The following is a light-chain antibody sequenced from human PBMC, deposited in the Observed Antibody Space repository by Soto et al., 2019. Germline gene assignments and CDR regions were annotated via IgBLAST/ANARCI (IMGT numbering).Light chain of an antibody. CDR3: QQYGISPPKYT. CDR2: SAS. Sequence: EIVLTQSPGTLSLSPGERATLSCRASQSVNSSYLAWYQQKPGQAPRLLIYSASSRATGIPDRFSGSGSGTDFTLTISRLEPEDFAVYYCQQYGISPPKYTFGQGTXLXXK. V-gene: IGKV3-20*01. CDR1: QSVNSSY. J-gene: IGKJ2*01.